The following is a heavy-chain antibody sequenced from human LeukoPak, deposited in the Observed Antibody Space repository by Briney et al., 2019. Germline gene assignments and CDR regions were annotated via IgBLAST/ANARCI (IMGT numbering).Heavy chain of an antibody. Sequence: GASVKVSCKASGGTFSSYAISWVRQAPGQGLEWMGGIIPIFGTANYAQKFQGRVTITADESTSTAYMELSSLRSEDTAVYYCARAAYCSGASCYFDYWGQGTLVTVSS. CDR1: GGTFSSYA. D-gene: IGHD2-15*01. V-gene: IGHV1-69*13. CDR3: ARAAYCSGASCYFDY. J-gene: IGHJ4*02. CDR2: IIPIFGTA.